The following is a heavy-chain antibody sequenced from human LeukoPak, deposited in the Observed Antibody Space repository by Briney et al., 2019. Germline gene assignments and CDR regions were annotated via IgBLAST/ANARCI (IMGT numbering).Heavy chain of an antibody. CDR2: INHSGST. Sequence: KTSETLSLTCAVYGGSFSGYYWSWIRQPPGKGLEWIGEINHSGSTNYNPSLKSRVTISVDTSKNQFSLKLSSVTAADTAVYYCARFYDSSGYYIFDYWGQGTLVTVSS. CDR1: GGSFSGYY. V-gene: IGHV4-34*01. D-gene: IGHD3-22*01. J-gene: IGHJ4*02. CDR3: ARFYDSSGYYIFDY.